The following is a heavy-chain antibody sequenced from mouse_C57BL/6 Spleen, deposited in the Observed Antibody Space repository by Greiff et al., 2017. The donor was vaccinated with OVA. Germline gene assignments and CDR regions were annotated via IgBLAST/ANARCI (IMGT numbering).Heavy chain of an antibody. CDR2: INPNNGGT. V-gene: IGHV1-18*01. J-gene: IGHJ3*01. CDR3: ARSIYYYGSSWFAY. CDR1: GYTFTDYN. D-gene: IGHD1-1*01. Sequence: VQLQQSGPELVKPGASVKIPCKASGYTFTDYNMDWVKQSHGKSLEWIGDINPNNGGTIYNQKFKGKATLTVDKSSSTAYMELRSLTSEDTAVYYCARSIYYYGSSWFAYWGQGTLVTVSA.